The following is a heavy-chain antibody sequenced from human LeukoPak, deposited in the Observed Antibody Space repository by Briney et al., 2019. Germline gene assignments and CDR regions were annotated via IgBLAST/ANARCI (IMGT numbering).Heavy chain of an antibody. CDR2: IYTSGST. D-gene: IGHD6-19*01. Sequence: SETLSLTCTVSSGSIKSNTYYWGWIRQPPGKGLEWIGRIYTSGSTNYNPSLKSRVTMSVDTSKNQFSLKLSSVTAADTAVYYCARGGSGWYPYDYWGQGTLVTVSS. CDR3: ARGGSGWYPYDY. CDR1: SGSIKSNTYY. V-gene: IGHV4-61*05. J-gene: IGHJ4*02.